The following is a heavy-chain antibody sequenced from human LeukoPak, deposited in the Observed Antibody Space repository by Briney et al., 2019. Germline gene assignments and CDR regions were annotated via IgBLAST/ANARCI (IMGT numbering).Heavy chain of an antibody. J-gene: IGHJ4*02. D-gene: IGHD5-18*01. Sequence: GGPLRLSCAASGFTFSSYSMNWVRQAPGKGLEGVASIMEDVSDKYYVDSVKGRFTIARDNVKNSLYLQMNSLRAEDTAVYYCARDRVRYSHGYTCFDYWGQETLVTVSS. V-gene: IGHV3-7*01. CDR1: GFTFSSYS. CDR2: IMEDVSDK. CDR3: ARDRVRYSHGYTCFDY.